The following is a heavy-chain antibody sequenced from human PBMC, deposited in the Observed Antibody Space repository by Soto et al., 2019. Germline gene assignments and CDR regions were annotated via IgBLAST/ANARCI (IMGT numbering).Heavy chain of an antibody. CDR2: FDPEDGET. D-gene: IGHD6-13*01. Sequence: GASVKVSCKVSGYTLTELSMHWVRQAPGKGLEWMGGFDPEDGETIYAQKFQGRVTMTENTSTDTAYMELSSLRSEDTAVYYCATDSGASSWYSYYYGMDVWGQGTTVTVSS. V-gene: IGHV1-24*01. CDR1: GYTLTELS. CDR3: ATDSGASSWYSYYYGMDV. J-gene: IGHJ6*02.